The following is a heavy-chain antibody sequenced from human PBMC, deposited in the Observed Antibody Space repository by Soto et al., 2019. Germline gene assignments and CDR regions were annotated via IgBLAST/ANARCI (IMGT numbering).Heavy chain of an antibody. D-gene: IGHD3-9*01. Sequence: GGSLRLSCAASGFTFISYWMSWVRQAPGKGLEWVANIKQDGSEKYYVDSVKGRFTISRDNAKNSLYLQMNSLRAEDTAVYYCAREERRYPFDYWGQGTLVTVSS. J-gene: IGHJ4*02. CDR3: AREERRYPFDY. CDR1: GFTFISYW. CDR2: IKQDGSEK. V-gene: IGHV3-7*01.